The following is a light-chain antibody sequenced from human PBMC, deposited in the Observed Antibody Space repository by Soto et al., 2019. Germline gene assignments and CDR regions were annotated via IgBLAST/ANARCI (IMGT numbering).Light chain of an antibody. CDR1: QSVSSSY. Sequence: EIVLTQSPGTLSLSPGERATLSCRSSQSVSSSYLAWYQQKPGQAPRLLIYDVSSRATGIPDRFSGSGSGTDFTLTISRLEPEDFAVYYCQQYGSSPTFGXG. J-gene: IGKJ1*01. CDR3: QQYGSSPT. V-gene: IGKV3-20*01. CDR2: DVS.